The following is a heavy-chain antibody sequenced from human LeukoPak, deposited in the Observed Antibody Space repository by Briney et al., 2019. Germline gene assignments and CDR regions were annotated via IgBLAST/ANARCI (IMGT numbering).Heavy chain of an antibody. CDR1: GGSISSSSYY. J-gene: IGHJ4*02. D-gene: IGHD1-14*01. Sequence: ASETLSLTCTVSGGSISSSSYYWGWIRQPPGKGLEWIGSIYYSGSTYYNPSLKSRVTISVDTSKNQFSLKLSSVTAADTAVYYCARDIAYNTFDYWGQGTLVTVSS. CDR3: ARDIAYNTFDY. CDR2: IYYSGST. V-gene: IGHV4-39*07.